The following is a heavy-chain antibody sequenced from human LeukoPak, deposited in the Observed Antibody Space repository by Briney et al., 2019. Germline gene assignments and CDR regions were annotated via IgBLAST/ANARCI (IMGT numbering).Heavy chain of an antibody. J-gene: IGHJ4*02. Sequence: SETLSLTCTVSGDSISPYYWSWIRQPPGKGLEWIGYIFYSGSTNYNPSLKSRVTISVDTSKNQFSLKLSSVTAADTAVYYCARDYPYSYGPRPSYFDYWGQGTLVTVSS. D-gene: IGHD5-18*01. V-gene: IGHV4-59*01. CDR3: ARDYPYSYGPRPSYFDY. CDR1: GDSISPYY. CDR2: IFYSGST.